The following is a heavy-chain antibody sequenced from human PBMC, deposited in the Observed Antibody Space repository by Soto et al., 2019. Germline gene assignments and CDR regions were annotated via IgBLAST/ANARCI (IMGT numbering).Heavy chain of an antibody. CDR2: ISWNSGSI. Sequence: GGSLRLSCAASGFTFDDYAMHWVRQAPGKGLEWVSGISWNSGSIGYADSVKGRFTISRDNAKNSLYLQMNSLRAEDTALYYCAKAPLYYYYGMDVWGQGTTVTVSS. J-gene: IGHJ6*02. CDR3: AKAPLYYYYGMDV. V-gene: IGHV3-9*01. CDR1: GFTFDDYA.